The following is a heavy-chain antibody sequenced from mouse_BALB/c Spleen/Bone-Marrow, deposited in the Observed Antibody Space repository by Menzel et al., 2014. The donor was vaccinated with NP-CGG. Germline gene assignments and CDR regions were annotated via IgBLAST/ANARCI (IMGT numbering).Heavy chain of an antibody. V-gene: IGHV1-80*01. Sequence: QVQLQQSGAEVMRPGSSVNISCKASGYAFSNYGMNWVKQRPGQGLEWIGQIYPGDGDTNYNGKFKGRATLTADKSSSTAYMQLSSLTSEDSAVYFCASVYDYGRGYAMDYWGQGTSVTVSS. D-gene: IGHD2-4*01. CDR2: IYPGDGDT. J-gene: IGHJ4*01. CDR3: ASVYDYGRGYAMDY. CDR1: GYAFSNYG.